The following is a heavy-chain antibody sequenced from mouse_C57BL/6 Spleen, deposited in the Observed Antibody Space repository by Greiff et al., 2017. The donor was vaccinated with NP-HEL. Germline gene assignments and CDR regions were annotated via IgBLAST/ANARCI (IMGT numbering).Heavy chain of an antibody. Sequence: QVQLQQPGAELVRPGSSVKLSCKASGYTFTSYWMDWVKQRPGQGLEWIGNIYPSDSETHYNQKFKDKATLTVDKSSSTAYMQLSSLTSEDSAVYYCARRKYYGRVIHCDYWGKGTTLTVSS. J-gene: IGHJ2*01. CDR1: GYTFTSYW. V-gene: IGHV1-61*01. CDR3: ARRKYYGRVIHCDY. D-gene: IGHD1-1*01. CDR2: IYPSDSET.